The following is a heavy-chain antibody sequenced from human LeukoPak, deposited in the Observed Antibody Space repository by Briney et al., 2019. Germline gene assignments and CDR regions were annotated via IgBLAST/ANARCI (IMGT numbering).Heavy chain of an antibody. D-gene: IGHD2-21*02. CDR2: IYSGGTT. V-gene: IGHV3-66*01. Sequence: GGSLRLSCAASGLTVSSNYMNWVRQAPGKGLEWVSVIYSGGTTYYADSVKGRFTISRDNSKNTLYLQMNSLRAEDTAVYYCARDHGGGDWDHWGQGTLVTVSS. J-gene: IGHJ4*02. CDR3: ARDHGGGDWDH. CDR1: GLTVSSNY.